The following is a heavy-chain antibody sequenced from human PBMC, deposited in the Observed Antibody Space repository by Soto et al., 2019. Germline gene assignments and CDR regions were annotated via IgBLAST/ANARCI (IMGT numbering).Heavy chain of an antibody. CDR1: GGTFITYP. J-gene: IGHJ5*02. CDR2: IIPLFGTT. CDR3: ARGATHGSSWYFWSEP. V-gene: IGHV1-69*01. Sequence: QVQLVQSGAEVRMPGSSVKVSCKASGGTFITYPINWVRQAPGQGLEWIGGIIPLFGTTNYAQKFKGRVTITADESTSRAYMELSSLRAEDAAVYSCARGATHGSSWYFWSEPWGQVTLVTVAS. D-gene: IGHD6-13*01.